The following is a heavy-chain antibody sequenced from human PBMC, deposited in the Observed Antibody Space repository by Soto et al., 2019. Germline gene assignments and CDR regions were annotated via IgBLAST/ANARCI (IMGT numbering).Heavy chain of an antibody. CDR2: IDPSDSYT. Sequence: EVQLVQSGAEVKKPGESLRISCKGSGYSFTSYWISWVRQMPGKGLEWMGRIDPSDSYTNYSPSFQGHVTISADKSISTAYLHWSSMKASDTDMYYCARHETVSSSEIDYWGQGTLVTVSS. D-gene: IGHD6-13*01. J-gene: IGHJ4*02. V-gene: IGHV5-10-1*03. CDR1: GYSFTSYW. CDR3: ARHETVSSSEIDY.